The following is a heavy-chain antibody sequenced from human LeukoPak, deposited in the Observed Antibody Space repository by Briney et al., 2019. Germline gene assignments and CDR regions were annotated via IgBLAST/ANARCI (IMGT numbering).Heavy chain of an antibody. CDR2: IYNTGST. D-gene: IGHD3-16*01. CDR3: VRGGMGGRKYFSDPFHY. J-gene: IGHJ4*02. CDR1: GGTVSSNY. V-gene: IGHV3-53*05. Sequence: WESLILSCAASGGTVSSNYMSWVRQTPGKRLEWVSIIYNTGSTYYAHSVRSRFTMSRDSSKNTVCLQLNGLRAADTAVYYYVRGGMGGRKYFSDPFHYWGQGTLVTVSS.